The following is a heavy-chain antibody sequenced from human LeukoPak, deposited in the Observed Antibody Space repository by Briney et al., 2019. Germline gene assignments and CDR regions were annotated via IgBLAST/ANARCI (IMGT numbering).Heavy chain of an antibody. J-gene: IGHJ6*02. D-gene: IGHD6-19*01. CDR2: IHQSGTT. V-gene: IGHV4-59*12. CDR3: SREQYTIGGSGWFGMDV. CDR1: GGSLSTYY. Sequence: KPSETLSLTCSVSGGSLSTYYWTWTRQPPGKGLEWIGYIHQSGTTEFNPSLKSRVTMSLDTSRNQFSLRMSTVTAADTAVYYCSREQYTIGGSGWFGMDVWGHGTTVTVSS.